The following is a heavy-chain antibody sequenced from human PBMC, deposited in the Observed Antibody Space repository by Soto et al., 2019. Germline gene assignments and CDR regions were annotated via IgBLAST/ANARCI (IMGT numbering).Heavy chain of an antibody. J-gene: IGHJ6*02. V-gene: IGHV4-59*13. D-gene: IGHD3-3*01. CDR2: VSHSGRT. Sequence: SETLSLTCKVSGGSMRGYSWSWIRQTPGEGLEWVGYVSHSGRTDYSPSLKNRVTISLDMSKNHFALHVNSVDPADTAVYYCARVAMENYHDMWSGSTSSALDVWGQGTTVTVSS. CDR3: ARVAMENYHDMWSGSTSSALDV. CDR1: GGSMRGYS.